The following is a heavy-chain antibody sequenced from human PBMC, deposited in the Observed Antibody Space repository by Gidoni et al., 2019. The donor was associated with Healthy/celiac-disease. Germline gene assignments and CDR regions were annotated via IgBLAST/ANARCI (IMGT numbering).Heavy chain of an antibody. J-gene: IGHJ3*02. CDR3: ARGSYGENSDDAFDI. V-gene: IGHV1-69*06. CDR2: IIPIFGTA. Sequence: QVQLVQSGAEGKQPGSSVKVSCKASGGTSPSYAIHWVRQAPGQGLKWMGGIIPIFGTATYGQKFQGRVTITADKFTSTAYMEMTSLRSEDTAVYFCARGSYGENSDDAFDIWGQGTMVTVSS. CDR1: GGTSPSYA. D-gene: IGHD4-17*01.